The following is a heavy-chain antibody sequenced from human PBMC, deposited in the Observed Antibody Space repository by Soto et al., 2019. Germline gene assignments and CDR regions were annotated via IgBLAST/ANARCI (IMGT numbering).Heavy chain of an antibody. CDR1: GFTFSSYG. CDR3: ARDQRPYSQYSSGWYFDYYYGMDV. J-gene: IGHJ6*02. Sequence: PGGSLRLSCAASGFTFSSYGMHWVRQAPGKGLEWVAVIWYDGSNKYYADSVKGRFTISRDNSKNTLYLQMNSLRAEDTAVYYYARDQRPYSQYSSGWYFDYYYGMDVWGQGTTVTVSS. V-gene: IGHV3-33*01. D-gene: IGHD6-19*01. CDR2: IWYDGSNK.